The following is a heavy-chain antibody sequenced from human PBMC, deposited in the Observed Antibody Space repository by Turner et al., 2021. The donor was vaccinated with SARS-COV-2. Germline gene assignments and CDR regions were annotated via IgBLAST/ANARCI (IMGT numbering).Heavy chain of an antibody. Sequence: QVQLQESGPGLVKPSETLSLTCTVAGDSINSYYWNWIRQSPGKGLEWIGYISYSGIPNYNPSLRSLIAISLDKTKKQFSLRLSSGTAADTAVYFCARDPSGTYPRGRFDSWGQGALVTVSS. J-gene: IGHJ4*02. D-gene: IGHD3-10*01. CDR3: ARDPSGTYPRGRFDS. CDR2: ISYSGIP. CDR1: GDSINSYY. V-gene: IGHV4-59*01.